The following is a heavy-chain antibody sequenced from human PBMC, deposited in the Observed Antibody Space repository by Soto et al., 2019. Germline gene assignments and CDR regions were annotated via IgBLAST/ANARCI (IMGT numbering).Heavy chain of an antibody. J-gene: IGHJ4*02. D-gene: IGHD6-13*01. CDR2: IIPIFGTA. CDR1: GGTFSSYA. V-gene: IGHV1-69*12. CDR3: ASSYGYSSSWLGATDY. Sequence: QVQLVQSGAEVKKPGSSVKVSCKASGGTFSSYAISWVRQAPGQGLEWMGGIIPIFGTANYAQKFQGRVKITADESTSTAYMELSSLRSEDTAVYYCASSYGYSSSWLGATDYWGQGTLVTVSS.